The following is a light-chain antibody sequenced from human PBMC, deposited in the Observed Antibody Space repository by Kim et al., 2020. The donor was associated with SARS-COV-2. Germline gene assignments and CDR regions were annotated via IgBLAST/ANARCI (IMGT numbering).Light chain of an antibody. V-gene: IGKV1-17*03. CDR3: LQHKSYPYT. CDR1: QDISNY. J-gene: IGKJ2*01. Sequence: DIQMTQSPSAMSASVGDRVTITCRASQDISNYLAWFQQRLGKVPQRLIYGASNLQSGVPSRFSGSGFGTEFTLTISTLQPEDLATYYCLQHKSYPYTFGQGTKLEI. CDR2: GAS.